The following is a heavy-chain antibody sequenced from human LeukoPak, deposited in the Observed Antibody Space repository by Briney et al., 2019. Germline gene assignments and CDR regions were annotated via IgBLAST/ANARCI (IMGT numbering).Heavy chain of an antibody. CDR1: GFTFSTYA. Sequence: GRSLRLSCAASGFTFSTYAMHWVRQAPGKGLEWVAVISYDGSDKYYADSVRGRFTISRDNSKSTLYLQMNTLRAEDTAVYYCASPNYGSRWGYFDYWGQGTLVTVSS. J-gene: IGHJ4*02. CDR2: ISYDGSDK. CDR3: ASPNYGSRWGYFDY. V-gene: IGHV3-30*04. D-gene: IGHD4-17*01.